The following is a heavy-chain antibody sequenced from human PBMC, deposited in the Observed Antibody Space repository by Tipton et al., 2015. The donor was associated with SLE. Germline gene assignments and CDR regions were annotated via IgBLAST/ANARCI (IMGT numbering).Heavy chain of an antibody. Sequence: TLSLTCTVSGYSISSGHLWGWIRQAPGKGLEWIASVFRSGTSHYNPSLKRRVTISGDTSKNQFSLKLSSATATDTAVYYCARDSNNWNYGYFDSWGRGILVTVSS. CDR2: VFRSGTS. CDR1: GYSISSGHL. V-gene: IGHV4-38-2*02. CDR3: ARDSNNWNYGYFDS. J-gene: IGHJ4*02. D-gene: IGHD1-7*01.